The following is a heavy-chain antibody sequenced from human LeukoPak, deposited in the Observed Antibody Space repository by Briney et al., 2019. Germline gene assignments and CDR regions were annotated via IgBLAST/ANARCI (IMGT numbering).Heavy chain of an antibody. V-gene: IGHV3-23*01. CDR2: ISGSGGST. J-gene: IGHJ4*02. CDR1: GFTFSSYG. CDR3: AKDPPWVLGTSYFDY. D-gene: IGHD1-1*01. Sequence: PGGSLRLSCAASGFTFSSYGMHWVRQAPGKGLEWASAISGSGGSTYYADSVKGRFTISGDNSKNTLYLQMNSLRAEDTAVYYCAKDPPWVLGTSYFDYWGQGTLVTVSS.